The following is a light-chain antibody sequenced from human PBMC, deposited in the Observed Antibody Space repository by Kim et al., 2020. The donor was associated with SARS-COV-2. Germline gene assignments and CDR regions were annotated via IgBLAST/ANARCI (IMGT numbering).Light chain of an antibody. CDR2: EVD. V-gene: IGLV2-8*01. CDR3: VSYGGGGTDVV. J-gene: IGLJ2*01. CDR1: SSDFGAYKY. Sequence: QSALTQPPSASGSPGQSVTISCTGTSSDFGAYKYVSWYQHHPGKAPKVMIYEVDKRPSGVPDRFSGSKSGNTASLTVSGLQAEDEADYYWVSYGGGGTDVVFGGGTQLTVL.